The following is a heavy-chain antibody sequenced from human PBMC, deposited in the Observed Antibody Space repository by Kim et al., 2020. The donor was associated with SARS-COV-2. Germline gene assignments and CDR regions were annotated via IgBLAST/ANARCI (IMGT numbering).Heavy chain of an antibody. CDR1: GGSIRSGGKF. J-gene: IGHJ4*02. V-gene: IGHV4-31*03. D-gene: IGHD2-2*01. CDR3: ARGQPLDY. CDR2: ISYSGNS. Sequence: SETLSLTCSVSGGSIRSGGKFWTWIRQHPAKGLEWIGYISYSGNSHYSPSLRSRVSISLQTSENQFSLELTSVTAADTAVYYCARGQPLDYGRQGIHVTV.